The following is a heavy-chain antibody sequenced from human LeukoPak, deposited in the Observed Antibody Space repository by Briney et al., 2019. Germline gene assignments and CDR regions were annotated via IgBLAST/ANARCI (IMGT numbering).Heavy chain of an antibody. J-gene: IGHJ4*02. Sequence: SETLSLTCSVSSGSMTDSCWSWFRQAPGKGFEWLGFIYPDGRIEYSPSLRSRVTFSVATSKLEATVRLSSVTASDTAVYYCTREGYDRSGYFLDFWGQGNLVTVSS. CDR1: SGSMTDSC. CDR2: IYPDGRI. V-gene: IGHV4-59*12. D-gene: IGHD3-22*01. CDR3: TREGYDRSGYFLDF.